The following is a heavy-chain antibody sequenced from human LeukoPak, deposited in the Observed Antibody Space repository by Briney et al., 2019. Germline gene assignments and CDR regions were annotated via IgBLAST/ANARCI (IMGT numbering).Heavy chain of an antibody. CDR1: GYSISSGYY. CDR3: ARVYGGNSRYFQY. D-gene: IGHD4-23*01. CDR2: IYHSGSTY. J-gene: IGHJ1*01. Sequence: PSETLSLTCTVSGYSISSGYYWGWVRQPPGKGLQWIGSIYHSGSTYYYNPSLKSRVTISVDTSKNQFSLKLTSVTAADTAVYYCARVYGGNSRYFQYWGQGTLVTVSS. V-gene: IGHV4-38-2*02.